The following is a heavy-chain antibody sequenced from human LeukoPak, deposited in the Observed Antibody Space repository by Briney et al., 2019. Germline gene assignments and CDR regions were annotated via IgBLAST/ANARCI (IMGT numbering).Heavy chain of an antibody. J-gene: IGHJ4*02. CDR3: ARFKKYSYGPYYFDY. CDR1: GGSISSYY. D-gene: IGHD5-18*01. CDR2: IYYSGST. Sequence: SETLSLTCTVSGGSISSYYWSWIRQPPGKGLEWIGYIYYSGSTNYNPSLKSRVTISVDTSKNQFSLELSSVTAADTAVYYCARFKKYSYGPYYFDYWGQGTLVTVSS. V-gene: IGHV4-59*01.